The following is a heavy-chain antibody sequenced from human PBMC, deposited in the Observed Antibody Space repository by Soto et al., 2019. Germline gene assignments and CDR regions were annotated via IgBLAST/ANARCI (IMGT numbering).Heavy chain of an antibody. Sequence: QVQLQQWGAGLLKPSETLSLTCAVYGESFSGDYWSWIRQPPGKGLEWIGGINRSGSTIYNPSLKSRVTISVDTSKNQFSLSLTSVTAAETAVYYCARDRENTAARRLGYYYYYMDVWGRGTTVTVSS. CDR3: ARDRENTAARRLGYYYYYMDV. J-gene: IGHJ6*03. CDR2: INRSGST. CDR1: GESFSGDY. D-gene: IGHD6-6*01. V-gene: IGHV4-34*01.